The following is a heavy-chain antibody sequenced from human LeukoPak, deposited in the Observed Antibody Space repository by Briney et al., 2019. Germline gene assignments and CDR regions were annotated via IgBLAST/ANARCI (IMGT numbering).Heavy chain of an antibody. CDR3: AKDYSSSWIRYFDY. D-gene: IGHD6-13*01. Sequence: PGRSLRLSCAASGFTFDDYAMHWVRQAPGKGLEWVSGISWNSGSIGYADSVKGRFTISRDNAKNSLYLQMNSLRAEDTALYYCAKDYSSSWIRYFDYWGQGTLVTVSS. CDR1: GFTFDDYA. J-gene: IGHJ4*02. CDR2: ISWNSGSI. V-gene: IGHV3-9*01.